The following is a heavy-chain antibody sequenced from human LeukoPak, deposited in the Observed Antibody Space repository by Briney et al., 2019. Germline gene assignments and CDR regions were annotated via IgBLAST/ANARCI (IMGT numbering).Heavy chain of an antibody. J-gene: IGHJ4*02. Sequence: GGSLRLSCAASGFSFTMYGIHWVRQAPGKGLEWVAVISTDGNNEYYANSVKGRFTISRDNSKNTVYLQMTSLRTEDTAVYYCASLDSAVRDYWGQGTLVTVSS. CDR1: GFSFTMYG. V-gene: IGHV3-30*03. D-gene: IGHD4-23*01. CDR3: ASLDSAVRDY. CDR2: ISTDGNNE.